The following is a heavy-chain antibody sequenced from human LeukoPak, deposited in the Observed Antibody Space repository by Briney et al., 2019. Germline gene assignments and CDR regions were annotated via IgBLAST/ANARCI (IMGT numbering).Heavy chain of an antibody. J-gene: IGHJ6*02. CDR1: GGSISSYY. V-gene: IGHV4-59*08. CDR2: IYYSGST. Sequence: SETLSLTCTVSGGSISSYYWSWIRQLPGKGLEWIGYIYYSGSTNYNPSLKSRVTISVDTSKNQFSLKLSSVTAADTAVYYCARHVHSGYDWPILDVWGQGTTVTVFS. D-gene: IGHD5-12*01. CDR3: ARHVHSGYDWPILDV.